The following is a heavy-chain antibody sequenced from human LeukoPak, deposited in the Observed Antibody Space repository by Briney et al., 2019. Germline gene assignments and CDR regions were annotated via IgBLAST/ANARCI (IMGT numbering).Heavy chain of an antibody. CDR1: GFTFSSYG. J-gene: IGHJ6*03. D-gene: IGHD3-9*01. Sequence: GGSLRLSCAASGFTFSSYGMSWVRQAPGKGLEWVSAISGSGGSTYYADSVKGRFTISRDNSKNTLYLQMNSLRAEDTAVYYCAKDDWSGGYYYYYYMDVWGKGTTVTISS. CDR2: ISGSGGST. V-gene: IGHV3-23*01. CDR3: AKDDWSGGYYYYYYMDV.